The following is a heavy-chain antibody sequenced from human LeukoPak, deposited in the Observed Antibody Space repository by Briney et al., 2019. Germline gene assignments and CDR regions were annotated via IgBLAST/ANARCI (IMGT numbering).Heavy chain of an antibody. D-gene: IGHD3-22*01. Sequence: PVGSLRLSCAASGFTFSTYGMHWVRQAPGKGLEWVAFIRYTGSNKYYADSVKGRFTISRDNSKNTLYLQMNSLRAEDMASYYCAKDMRPRYDSSGWDYWGQGTLVTVSS. CDR2: IRYTGSNK. CDR1: GFTFSTYG. V-gene: IGHV3-30*02. J-gene: IGHJ4*02. CDR3: AKDMRPRYDSSGWDY.